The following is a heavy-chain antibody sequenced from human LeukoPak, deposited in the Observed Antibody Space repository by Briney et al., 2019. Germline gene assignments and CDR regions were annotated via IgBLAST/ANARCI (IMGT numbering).Heavy chain of an antibody. Sequence: GGSLRLSCAASRFTFSSYGMHWVRQAPGKGLEWVAYIQSDRSNEQYADSVRGRFTISRDNSKNTVYLQMNSLRAEDAAVYYCARAPVTSCRGAFCYPFDYWGPGILVTVSS. CDR2: IQSDRSNE. D-gene: IGHD2-15*01. V-gene: IGHV3-30*02. CDR3: ARAPVTSCRGAFCYPFDY. CDR1: RFTFSSYG. J-gene: IGHJ4*02.